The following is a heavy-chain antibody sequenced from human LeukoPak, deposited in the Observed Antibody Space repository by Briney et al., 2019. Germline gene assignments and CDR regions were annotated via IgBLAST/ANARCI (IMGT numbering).Heavy chain of an antibody. CDR2: INHSGST. J-gene: IGHJ4*02. CDR3: ARYSSPRGDEFDY. CDR1: GGSFSGYY. D-gene: IGHD6-13*01. Sequence: SETLSLTCAVYGGSFSGYYWSWIRQPPGKGLEWIGEINHSGSTNYNPSLKSRVTISVDTSKNQFSLKLSSVTAADTAVYYCARYSSPRGDEFDYWGQGTLVTVSS. V-gene: IGHV4-34*01.